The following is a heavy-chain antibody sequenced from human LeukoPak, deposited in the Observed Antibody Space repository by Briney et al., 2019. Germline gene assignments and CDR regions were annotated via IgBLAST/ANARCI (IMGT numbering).Heavy chain of an antibody. CDR2: IRTKANNNAT. J-gene: IGHJ4*02. D-gene: IGHD4-17*01. Sequence: GGSLKLSCAASGFAFSGSTLHWVRQASGKGLEWVGRIRTKANNNATAYTASVKGRFTISRDDSKNTAYLQMSSLKNEDTAVYYCTITVTDLYYFDYWGQGTLVTVSP. CDR1: GFAFSGST. CDR3: TITVTDLYYFDY. V-gene: IGHV3-73*01.